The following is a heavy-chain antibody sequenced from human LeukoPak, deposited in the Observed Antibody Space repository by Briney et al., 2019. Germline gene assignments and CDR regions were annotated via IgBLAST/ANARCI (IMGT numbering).Heavy chain of an antibody. CDR2: IIPIFGTA. CDR1: GGTFSSYA. D-gene: IGHD2-2*01. V-gene: IGHV1-69*13. CDR3: AREDLYGSTQDV. Sequence: SVKVSCKASGGTFSSYAISWVRQAPGQGLEWMGGIIPIFGTANYAQKLQGRVTITADESTSTAYMELSSLRSEDTAVYYCAREDLYGSTQDVWGQGTTVTVSS. J-gene: IGHJ6*02.